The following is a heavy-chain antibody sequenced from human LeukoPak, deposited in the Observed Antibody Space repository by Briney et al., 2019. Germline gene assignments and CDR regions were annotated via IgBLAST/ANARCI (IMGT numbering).Heavy chain of an antibody. J-gene: IGHJ4*02. V-gene: IGHV3-11*01. D-gene: IGHD3-16*01. Sequence: GGSLRLSCAASGFSFSDYYMSWVRQAPGKGLEWISYISNSGSTIYYADSVKGRFTISRDNAKNSLYLQMNSLRAGDTAIYYCVRDQDEDRGGTTFDRWGQGTLVTVSS. CDR3: VRDQDEDRGGTTFDR. CDR1: GFSFSDYY. CDR2: ISNSGSTI.